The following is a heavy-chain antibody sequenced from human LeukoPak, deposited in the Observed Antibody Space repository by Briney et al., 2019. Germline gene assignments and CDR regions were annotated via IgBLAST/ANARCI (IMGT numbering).Heavy chain of an antibody. CDR1: GFTFSSDG. D-gene: IGHD1-26*01. CDR2: ISASGGGT. J-gene: IGHJ2*01. Sequence: PGGSLRLSCAASGFTFSSDGMSWVRQAPGKGLEWVSSISASGGGTVYADSVKGRVTISRDNSKNTLYLQMNSLRAEDTAVYFCAKNLLGDADYSWYFDLWGRGTLVTVSS. CDR3: AKNLLGDADYSWYFDL. V-gene: IGHV3-23*01.